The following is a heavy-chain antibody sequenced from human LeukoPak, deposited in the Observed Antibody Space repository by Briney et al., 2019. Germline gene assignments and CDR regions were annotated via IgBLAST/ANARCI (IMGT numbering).Heavy chain of an antibody. J-gene: IGHJ4*02. V-gene: IGHV1-69*05. CDR1: GGTFSSYA. D-gene: IGHD3-22*01. CDR2: IIPIFGTA. Sequence: SVKVSCKASGGTFSSYAISWVRQAPGQGLEWMGGIIPIFGTANYAQKFQGGVTITTDESTSTAYMELSSLGSEDTAVYYCARGRGSSGYHGSDYWGQGTLVTVSS. CDR3: ARGRGSSGYHGSDY.